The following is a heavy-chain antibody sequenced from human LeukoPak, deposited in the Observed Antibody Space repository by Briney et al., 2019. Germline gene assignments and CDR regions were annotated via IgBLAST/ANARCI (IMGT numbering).Heavy chain of an antibody. Sequence: ASVNVSCKASGLTFTSSAVQWVRQARGQRLEWIGWIVVGSGNTNYAQKFQEGVTITRDMSTSTAYMELSSLRSEDTAVYYCARRSVASYGDYVYYWGQGTLVTVSS. V-gene: IGHV1-58*01. CDR3: ARRSVASYGDYVYY. J-gene: IGHJ4*02. CDR2: IVVGSGNT. D-gene: IGHD4-17*01. CDR1: GLTFTSSA.